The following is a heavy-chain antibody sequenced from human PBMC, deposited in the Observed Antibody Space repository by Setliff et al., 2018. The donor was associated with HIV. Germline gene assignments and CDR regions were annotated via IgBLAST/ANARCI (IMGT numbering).Heavy chain of an antibody. CDR1: GVSVSSGGYY. V-gene: IGHV4-31*03. Sequence: SETLSLTCTVSGVSVSSGGYYWSWICQHPGKGLEWIGYVYYTGTSYFNPSLKSRITISVDTSKNHFSLKLGFVTAADTAVYYCARGESTTWDLAEYFQHWGHGTLVTVSS. D-gene: IGHD2-2*01. J-gene: IGHJ1*01. CDR3: ARGESTTWDLAEYFQH. CDR2: VYYTGTS.